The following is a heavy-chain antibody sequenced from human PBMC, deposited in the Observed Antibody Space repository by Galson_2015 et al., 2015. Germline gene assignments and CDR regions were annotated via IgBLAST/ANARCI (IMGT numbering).Heavy chain of an antibody. D-gene: IGHD6-19*01. CDR3: ARGDSSGWYSLDY. Sequence: ETLSLTCTVSGGSISSYYWSWIRQPPGKGLEWIGYIYYSGSTNYNPSLKSRVTISVDTSKNQFSLKLSSVTAADTAVYYCARGDSSGWYSLDYWGQGTLVTVSS. CDR2: IYYSGST. CDR1: GGSISSYY. V-gene: IGHV4-59*01. J-gene: IGHJ4*02.